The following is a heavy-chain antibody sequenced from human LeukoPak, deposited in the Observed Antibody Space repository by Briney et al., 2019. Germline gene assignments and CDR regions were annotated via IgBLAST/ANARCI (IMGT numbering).Heavy chain of an antibody. CDR2: ISTSSATI. V-gene: IGHV3-48*04. Sequence: GGSLRLSCTASGFTFSSYSMSWVRQAPGKGLEWVSYISTSSATIYYADSVKGRFTISRDNAKNSLYLQMNSLRAEDTAVYYCARRQYKDYWGQGTLVTVSS. CDR1: GFTFSSYS. D-gene: IGHD1-1*01. J-gene: IGHJ4*02. CDR3: ARRQYKDY.